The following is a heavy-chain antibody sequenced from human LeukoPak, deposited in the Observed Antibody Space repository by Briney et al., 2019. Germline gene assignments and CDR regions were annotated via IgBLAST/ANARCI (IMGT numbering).Heavy chain of an antibody. Sequence: GGSLRLSCAASGFTFSSYAMGWVRQAPGKGLEWVSAVTVIGHSTNYADSVKGRFTIYRDNAKNSLYLQMNSLRAEDTAVYYCARGDRGYCSSTSCRGGFYFDYWGQGTLVTVSS. V-gene: IGHV3-23*01. CDR1: GFTFSSYA. CDR3: ARGDRGYCSSTSCRGGFYFDY. CDR2: VTVIGHST. J-gene: IGHJ4*02. D-gene: IGHD2-2*01.